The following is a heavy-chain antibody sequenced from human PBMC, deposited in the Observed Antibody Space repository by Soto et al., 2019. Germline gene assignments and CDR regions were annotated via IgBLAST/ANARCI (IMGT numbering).Heavy chain of an antibody. J-gene: IGHJ4*02. CDR3: AKYMGSSWIGVIEN. V-gene: IGHV3-53*01. D-gene: IGHD6-13*01. CDR1: GFTVSTNY. Sequence: VGSLRLSCASSGFTVSTNYMSCVRHSPGKGLEWVSVIYTGGSTYYADSVKGRFTISRDNSKNRLFLQMNSLRAEDTAIYYCAKYMGSSWIGVIENWGQGTLVNVSS. CDR2: IYTGGST.